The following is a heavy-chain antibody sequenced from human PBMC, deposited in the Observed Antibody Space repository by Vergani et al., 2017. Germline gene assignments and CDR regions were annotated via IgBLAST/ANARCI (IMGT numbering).Heavy chain of an antibody. CDR1: GFTFSNYG. CDR2: IWYDGSNK. D-gene: IGHD2-15*01. V-gene: IGHV3-33*01. CDR3: ARGYSSGDDAFDI. J-gene: IGHJ3*02. Sequence: VQLVESGGGLVQPGRSLRLSCAASGFTFSNYGMHWVRQAPGKGLEWVAVIWYDGSNKYYADSVKGRLTISRDNSKNTLYLQMNSLRAEDTAVYFCARGYSSGDDAFDIWGQGTIVTVSS.